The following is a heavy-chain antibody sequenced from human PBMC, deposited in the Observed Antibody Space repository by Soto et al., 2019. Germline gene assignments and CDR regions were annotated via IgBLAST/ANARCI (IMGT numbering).Heavy chain of an antibody. CDR1: GFTFSSYA. V-gene: IGHV3-23*01. J-gene: IGHJ3*02. CDR3: AKGSSIVVVVAATGGAFDI. Sequence: GGSLRLSCAASGFTFSSYAMSWVRQAPGKGLEWVSAISGSGGSTYYADSVKGRFTISRDNSKNTLYLQMNSLRAEDTAVYYCAKGSSIVVVVAATGGAFDIWGQGTMVTVSS. CDR2: ISGSGGST. D-gene: IGHD2-15*01.